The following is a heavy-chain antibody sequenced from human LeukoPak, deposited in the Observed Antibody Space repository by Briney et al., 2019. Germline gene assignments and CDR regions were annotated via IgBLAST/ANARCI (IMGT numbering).Heavy chain of an antibody. CDR2: ISTDGSMT. V-gene: IGHV3-74*01. CDR1: GFTFSNYW. J-gene: IGHJ4*02. CDR3: ARVGEGAAKD. Sequence: GGSLRLSCAASGFTFSNYWMHWVRQAPGEGLVWVSRISTDGSMTNYADSVKGRFTISRDNSKNTLYLQMNSLRVEDTAVYYCARVGEGAAKDWGQGTLVTVSS. D-gene: IGHD1-26*01.